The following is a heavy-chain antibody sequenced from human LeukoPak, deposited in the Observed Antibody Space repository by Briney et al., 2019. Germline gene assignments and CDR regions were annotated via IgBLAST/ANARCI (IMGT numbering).Heavy chain of an antibody. D-gene: IGHD6-19*01. Sequence: PGGSLRLSCAASGFNFNKYDMTWARQAPGKGVEWVSTITGRSDKTYYTDSVKGRFVTYRDNSKDTLYLQMNSLRAEDMVLYYCAKGGWLYDLGQGALLTVSS. J-gene: IGHJ4*02. CDR3: AKGGWLYD. CDR1: GFNFNKYD. CDR2: ITGRSDKT. V-gene: IGHV3-23*01.